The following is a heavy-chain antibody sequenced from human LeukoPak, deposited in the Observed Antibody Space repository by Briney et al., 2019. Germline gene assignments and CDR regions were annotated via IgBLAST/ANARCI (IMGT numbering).Heavy chain of an antibody. J-gene: IGHJ5*02. CDR3: ARGKRPVGSRVNWFDP. D-gene: IGHD6-19*01. V-gene: IGHV4-34*01. CDR1: GGSFSGYY. CDR2: INHSGST. Sequence: PSETLSLTCAVYGGSFSGYYWSWIRQPPGKGLEWIGEINHSGSTNYNPSLKSRVTISVDTSKNQFSLKLSSVTAADTAVYYCARGKRPVGSRVNWFDPWGQGTLVTVSS.